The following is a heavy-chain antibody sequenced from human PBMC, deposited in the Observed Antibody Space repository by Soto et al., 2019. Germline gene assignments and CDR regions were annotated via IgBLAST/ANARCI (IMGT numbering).Heavy chain of an antibody. J-gene: IGHJ5*02. CDR3: ARVPDR. Sequence: QLQLQESGSGLVKPSQTLSLTCAVSGGSISSGGYSWSWIRQPPGKGLEWIGYIYHSGSTYYTPSRXSXXTISVDRSKHQFSLTLSSGTAADTAVNYCARVPDRWGQGTLVTVSS. CDR1: GGSISSGGYS. V-gene: IGHV4-30-2*01. CDR2: IYHSGST.